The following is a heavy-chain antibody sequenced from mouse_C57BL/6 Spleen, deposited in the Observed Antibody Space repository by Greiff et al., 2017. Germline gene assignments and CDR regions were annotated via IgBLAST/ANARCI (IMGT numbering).Heavy chain of an antibody. V-gene: IGHV5-17*01. CDR1: GFTFSDYG. Sequence: EVKLVESGGGLVKPGGSLKLSCAASGFTFSDYGMYWVRQAPEKGLEWVAYISSGSSTIYYADTVKGRFTISGDNAKYSLFLRMTSLRSEDTAMYYCARPWENYDYDVGAYWGQGTLVTVSA. J-gene: IGHJ3*01. CDR2: ISSGSSTI. CDR3: ARPWENYDYDVGAY. D-gene: IGHD2-4*01.